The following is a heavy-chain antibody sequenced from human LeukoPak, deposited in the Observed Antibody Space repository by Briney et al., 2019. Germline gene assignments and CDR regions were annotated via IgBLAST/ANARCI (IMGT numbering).Heavy chain of an antibody. CDR1: GYTFTGYY. J-gene: IGHJ4*02. CDR2: ISAYNGNT. CDR3: AREGGPTGGAQDY. D-gene: IGHD1-1*01. Sequence: VASVKVSCKASGYTFTGYYMHWVRQAPGQGLEWMGWISAYNGNTHYAQKVQDRVTMTTDTSTSTAYMELRSLRSDDTAVYYCAREGGPTGGAQDYWGQGTLVTVSS. V-gene: IGHV1-18*04.